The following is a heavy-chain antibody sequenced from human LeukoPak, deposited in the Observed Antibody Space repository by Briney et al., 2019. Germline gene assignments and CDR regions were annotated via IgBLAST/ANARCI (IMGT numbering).Heavy chain of an antibody. CDR1: GHTLSELP. CDR2: FDPENDER. Sequence: ASVKVSCKVSGHTLSELPMYWVRQAPGEGLEWMGGFDPENDERIYAQKFRGRVTMTEDTSTNTAYMGLSSLRSDDTAVYYCATEVTSIVPDYWGQGTLVTVSS. D-gene: IGHD2-21*02. J-gene: IGHJ4*02. CDR3: ATEVTSIVPDY. V-gene: IGHV1-24*01.